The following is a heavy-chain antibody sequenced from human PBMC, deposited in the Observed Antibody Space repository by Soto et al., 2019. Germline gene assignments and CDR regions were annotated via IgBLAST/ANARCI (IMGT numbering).Heavy chain of an antibody. V-gene: IGHV3-11*06. Sequence: GGSLRLSCAASGFTFSDYYMSWIRQAPGKGLEWVSYISSSSSYTNYADSVKGRFTISRDNAKNSLYLQMNSLRAEDTAVYYCARGTQWELRREVYYYGMDVWGQGTTVTVSS. J-gene: IGHJ6*02. D-gene: IGHD1-26*01. CDR2: ISSSSSYT. CDR1: GFTFSDYY. CDR3: ARGTQWELRREVYYYGMDV.